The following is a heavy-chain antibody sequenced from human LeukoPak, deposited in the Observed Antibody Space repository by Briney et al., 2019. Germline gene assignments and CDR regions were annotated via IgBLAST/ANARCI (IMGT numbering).Heavy chain of an antibody. CDR2: VSYSGST. CDR3: AGGRDGYKLGFSDY. V-gene: IGHV4-61*01. J-gene: IGHJ4*02. D-gene: IGHD5-24*01. Sequence: SETLSLTCTVSGGSVTSSTYYWSWIRQPPGKALEWIGYVSYSGSTSYNPSHKGRVTISLDTSKNQFSLKLTSVTPADTAVYYCAGGRDGYKLGFSDYWGQGALVTASS. CDR1: GGSVTSSTYY.